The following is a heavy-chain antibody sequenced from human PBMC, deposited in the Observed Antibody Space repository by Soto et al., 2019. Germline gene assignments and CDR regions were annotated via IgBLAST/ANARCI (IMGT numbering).Heavy chain of an antibody. CDR2: IWHDGSQK. CDR1: GFTFSNYG. J-gene: IGHJ3*01. Sequence: QVQLVESGGGVVQPGTSLRLSCVASGFTFSNYGIHWVRQAPGRGLEGVAVIWHDGSQKYLTDSVRGRFTISRDNSKNTVYLHMNSLRVEDTAVYYCERRDDPFHVWGRGTMVTVSS. CDR3: ERRDDPFHV. V-gene: IGHV3-33*01.